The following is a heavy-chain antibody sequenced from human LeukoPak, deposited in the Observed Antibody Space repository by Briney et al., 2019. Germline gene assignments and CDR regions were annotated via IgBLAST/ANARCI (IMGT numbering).Heavy chain of an antibody. Sequence: PSETLSLTCTVSGDSISSGSYYWGWIRQPPGKGLEWIGEINYSRSTNCNPSLKSRVTISVDTSKNQFSLKLSSVTAADTAVYYCARRTVYSYFDYWGQGILVTVSS. CDR3: ARRTVYSYFDY. CDR1: GDSISSGSYY. CDR2: INYSRST. J-gene: IGHJ4*02. D-gene: IGHD1/OR15-1a*01. V-gene: IGHV4-39*07.